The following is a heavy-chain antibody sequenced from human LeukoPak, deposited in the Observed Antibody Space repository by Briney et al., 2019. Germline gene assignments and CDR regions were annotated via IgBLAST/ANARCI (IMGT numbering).Heavy chain of an antibody. CDR3: ARDTEQWLVQDWYFDL. Sequence: GGSLRLSCAASGFTFSSYGMHWVRQAPGKGLEWVAVIGYDGRNKYYADSVKGRFIISRDNSKNTLYLQMNILRAEDTAVYYCARDTEQWLVQDWYFDLWGRGTLVTVSS. D-gene: IGHD6-19*01. J-gene: IGHJ2*01. V-gene: IGHV3-33*01. CDR1: GFTFSSYG. CDR2: IGYDGRNK.